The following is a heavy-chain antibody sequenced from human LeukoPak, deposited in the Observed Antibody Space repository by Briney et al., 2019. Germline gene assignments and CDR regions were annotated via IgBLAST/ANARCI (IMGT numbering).Heavy chain of an antibody. D-gene: IGHD5-12*01. Sequence: PGGSLRLSCAASGFTFSSYNMNWVRQAPGKGLEWVSYIRGRSDTIYYADSVKGRFTISRDNAKNSLYLQMNSLRAEDTAVYYCASSGGGYGYFDYWGQGTLVTVSS. J-gene: IGHJ4*02. CDR2: IRGRSDTI. V-gene: IGHV3-48*01. CDR3: ASSGGGYGYFDY. CDR1: GFTFSSYN.